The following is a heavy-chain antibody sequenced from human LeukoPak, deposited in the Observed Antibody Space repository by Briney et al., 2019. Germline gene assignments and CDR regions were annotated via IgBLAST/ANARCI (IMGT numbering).Heavy chain of an antibody. Sequence: GASVKVSCKASGGTFSSYAISWVRQAPGQGLEWMGRIIPILGIANYAQKFQGRVTITADKSTSTAYMELSSLRSEVTAVYYCARDRGTTSRPEYYYYGMDVWGQGTTVTVSS. CDR2: IIPILGIA. CDR3: ARDRGTTSRPEYYYYGMDV. J-gene: IGHJ6*02. D-gene: IGHD4-17*01. CDR1: GGTFSSYA. V-gene: IGHV1-69*04.